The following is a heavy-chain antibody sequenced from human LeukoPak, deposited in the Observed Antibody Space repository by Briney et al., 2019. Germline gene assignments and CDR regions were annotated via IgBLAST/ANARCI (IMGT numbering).Heavy chain of an antibody. J-gene: IGHJ6*03. V-gene: IGHV4-4*07. CDR3: ARAGYSSGWSTTYYYYYMDV. Sequence: KASETLSLTXTVSGGSISSYYWSWIRQPAGKGLEWIGRIYTSGSTNYNPSLKSRVTMSVDTSKNQFSLKLSSVTAADTAVYYCARAGYSSGWSTTYYYYYMDVWGTGTTVTVSS. CDR1: GGSISSYY. D-gene: IGHD6-19*01. CDR2: IYTSGST.